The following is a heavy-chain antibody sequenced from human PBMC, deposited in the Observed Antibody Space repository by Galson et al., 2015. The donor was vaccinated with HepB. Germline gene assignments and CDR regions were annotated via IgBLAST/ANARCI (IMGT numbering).Heavy chain of an antibody. CDR3: ARTAEYNWNGGAFEI. Sequence: SLRLSCAASGFTFSSYWMHWVRQAPGKGLVWVSRINSDGSSTSYADSVKGRFTISRDNAKNTLYLQMNSLRAEDTAVYYCARTAEYNWNGGAFEIWGQGTMVTVS. CDR2: INSDGSST. D-gene: IGHD1-1*01. CDR1: GFTFSSYW. J-gene: IGHJ3*02. V-gene: IGHV3-74*01.